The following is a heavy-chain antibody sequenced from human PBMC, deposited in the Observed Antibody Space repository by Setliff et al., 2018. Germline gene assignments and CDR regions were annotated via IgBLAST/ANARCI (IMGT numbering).Heavy chain of an antibody. CDR2: TIPLFGTT. Sequence: SVKVSCKASGGTFSNYGVGWVRQAPGQGLEWMGGTIPLFGTTDYAQKFHGRVTIITDESTSTAYMELSRLTSDDTAVYYCAREGVDTRSSTDYRYYMDVWGQGTTVTVSS. CDR3: AREGVDTRSSTDYRYYMDV. CDR1: GGTFSNYG. V-gene: IGHV1-69*05. D-gene: IGHD2-15*01. J-gene: IGHJ6*03.